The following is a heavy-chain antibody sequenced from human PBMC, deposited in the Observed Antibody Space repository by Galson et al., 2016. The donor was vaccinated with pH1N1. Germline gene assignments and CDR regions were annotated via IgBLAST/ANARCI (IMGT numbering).Heavy chain of an antibody. Sequence: ETLSLTCAVSGYSFSGYYWSWLRQPPGKGLEWIGEINHSGSTNYNPSLKSRVTISVDTSENQFSLKLYSVTAADTAVYYCALGRGGYNLRERQYYYSYMDVWGKGTTVTVSS. V-gene: IGHV4-34*01. CDR1: GYSFSGYY. J-gene: IGHJ6*03. CDR3: ALGRGGYNLRERQYYYSYMDV. CDR2: INHSGST. D-gene: IGHD5-24*01.